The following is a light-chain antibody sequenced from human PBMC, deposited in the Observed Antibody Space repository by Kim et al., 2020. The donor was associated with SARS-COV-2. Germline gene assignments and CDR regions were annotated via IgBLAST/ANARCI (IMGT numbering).Light chain of an antibody. CDR1: SLRSYY. V-gene: IGLV3-19*01. CDR3: NSRDSNGNSYV. CDR2: GKN. J-gene: IGLJ1*01. Sequence: SSELTQDPAVSVALGQTVRITCQGDSLRSYYASWYQQKPGQAPVLVIYGKNNRPSGIPDRFSGSSSGNTASLTITGAQAEDEADYYCNSRDSNGNSYVFG.